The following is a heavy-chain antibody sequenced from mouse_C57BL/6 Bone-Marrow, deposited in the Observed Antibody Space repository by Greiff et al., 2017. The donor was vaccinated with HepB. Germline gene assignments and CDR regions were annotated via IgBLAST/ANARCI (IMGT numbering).Heavy chain of an antibody. J-gene: IGHJ2*01. D-gene: IGHD2-3*01. CDR1: GYTFTSYD. CDR2: IYPGDGST. Sequence: QVQLQQSGPELVKPGASVKLSCKASGYTFTSYDINWVKQRPGQGLEWIGWIYPGDGSTKYNEKFKGKATLTVDTSSSTAYMELHSLTSEDSAVYVCARRYDGYGTYFDYWGQGTTLTVSS. V-gene: IGHV1-85*01. CDR3: ARRYDGYGTYFDY.